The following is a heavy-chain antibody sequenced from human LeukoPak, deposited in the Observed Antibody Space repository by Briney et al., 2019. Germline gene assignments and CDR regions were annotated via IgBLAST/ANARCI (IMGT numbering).Heavy chain of an antibody. CDR1: GFTFSSYG. CDR3: AKARRPGFRGWLQFKSPDLPLVDR. CDR2: IWYDGSNK. D-gene: IGHD5-24*01. V-gene: IGHV3-33*06. Sequence: GGSLRLSCAASGFTFSSYGMHWVRQAPGKGLEWVAVIWYDGSNKYYADSVKGRFTISRDNSKNTLYLQMNSLRAEDTAVYYCAKARRPGFRGWLQFKSPDLPLVDRWGQGTLVTVSS. J-gene: IGHJ5*02.